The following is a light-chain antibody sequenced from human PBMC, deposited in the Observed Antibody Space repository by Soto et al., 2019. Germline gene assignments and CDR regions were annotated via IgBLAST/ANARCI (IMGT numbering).Light chain of an antibody. Sequence: EIVLTQSPATLSLSPGERATLSCRASQSVNIYLVWYQQKPGQAPRLLIYDASNRATGIPARFSGSGSGTDFTLTIGSMEPEDSAVYYCQQRYNWPRTFGQGTKVDIK. CDR2: DAS. CDR3: QQRYNWPRT. J-gene: IGKJ1*01. V-gene: IGKV3-11*01. CDR1: QSVNIY.